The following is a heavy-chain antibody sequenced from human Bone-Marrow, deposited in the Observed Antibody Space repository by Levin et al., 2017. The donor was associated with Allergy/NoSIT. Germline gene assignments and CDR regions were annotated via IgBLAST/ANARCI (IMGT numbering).Heavy chain of an antibody. J-gene: IGHJ4*02. CDR3: ATGSQWLVRDFDY. CDR2: IHSGGNT. CDR1: GLTVSSSY. Sequence: GGSLRLSCAASGLTVSSSYMSWVRQAPGKGLEWVSLIHSGGNTYYADSLKGRFTISTDSSKNALYLQMNSLRPDDTAMYYCATGSQWLVRDFDYWGQGTLVTVSS. V-gene: IGHV3-66*01. D-gene: IGHD6-19*01.